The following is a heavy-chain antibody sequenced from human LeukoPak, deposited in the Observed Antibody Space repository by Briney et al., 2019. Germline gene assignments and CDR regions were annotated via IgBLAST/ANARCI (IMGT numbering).Heavy chain of an antibody. CDR3: ARRPGTSQFDH. V-gene: IGHV3-64*01. J-gene: IGHJ4*02. D-gene: IGHD1-1*01. Sequence: GGSLRLSCAASGFSFSSYEMHWVRQAPGKGLEYVSEISSNGGTTYYANSVKGRFTISRDNSKNTLYLQLGSPRPEDMAVYYCARRPGTSQFDHWGQGTLVTVSS. CDR1: GFSFSSYE. CDR2: ISSNGGTT.